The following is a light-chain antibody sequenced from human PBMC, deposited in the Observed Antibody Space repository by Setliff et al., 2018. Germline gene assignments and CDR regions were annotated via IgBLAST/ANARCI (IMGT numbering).Light chain of an antibody. CDR2: AVS. CDR3: NAYTSGSTYV. CDR1: SSDVGSYDL. V-gene: IGLV2-14*03. J-gene: IGLJ1*01. Sequence: QSARAQPASVSGSPGQSITISCSGTSSDVGSYDLVSWYQQHPGKAPKLIIYAVSDRPSGVSNRFSGSKSGNTASLTISGLQTEDEADYYCNAYTSGSTYVFGTGTKVTVL.